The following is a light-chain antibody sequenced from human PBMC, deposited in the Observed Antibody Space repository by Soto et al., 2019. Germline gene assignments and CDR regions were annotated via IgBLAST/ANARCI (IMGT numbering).Light chain of an antibody. CDR2: DTS. V-gene: IGKV3-20*01. CDR1: QSVNSFY. CDR3: HHYGSSRT. J-gene: IGKJ1*01. Sequence: EIVLTQSPGTLSLSPGDRATLYCRASQSVNSFYLAWYQQKPGQAPRLLIYDTSTRATGIPDRFSGSGSGTDFTLTISRLEPEDFAVYYCHHYGSSRTFGQGTKVDIK.